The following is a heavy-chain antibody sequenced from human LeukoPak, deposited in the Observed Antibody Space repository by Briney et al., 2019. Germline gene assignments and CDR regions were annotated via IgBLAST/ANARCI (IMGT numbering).Heavy chain of an antibody. J-gene: IGHJ4*02. D-gene: IGHD3-3*01. CDR2: MNPNSGNT. Sequence: ASVKVSCKASGYTFTSYDINWVRQATGQGLEWMGWMNPNSGNTGYAQKFQGRVTITRNTSMSTAYMELSSLRSEDTAVYYCARGINYDFRIFFDYWGQGTLVTVSS. CDR3: ARGINYDFRIFFDY. CDR1: GYTFTSYD. V-gene: IGHV1-8*03.